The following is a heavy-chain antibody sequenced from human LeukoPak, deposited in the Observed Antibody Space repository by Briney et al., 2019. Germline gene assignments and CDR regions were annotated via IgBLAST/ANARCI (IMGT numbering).Heavy chain of an antibody. CDR2: ISNIGST. CDR1: GYSISSGSY. D-gene: IGHD3-16*01. V-gene: IGHV4-38-2*01. Sequence: PSETLSLTCAVSGYSISSGSYWGWIRPPPGKVLEWIGNISNIGSTYYTPNLKSRVTITVDTSKNKSYLKLSCLTAAATAVYYCSQQSLRSPDYWGQGTLVTVSS. CDR3: SQQSLRSPDY. J-gene: IGHJ4*02.